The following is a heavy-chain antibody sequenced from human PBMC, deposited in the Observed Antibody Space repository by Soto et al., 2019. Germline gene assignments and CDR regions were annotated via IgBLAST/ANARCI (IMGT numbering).Heavy chain of an antibody. J-gene: IGHJ1*01. D-gene: IGHD6-13*01. Sequence: EVQLVESGGALVQPGRSLRLSCAASGFTFENHAMHWVRQVPGKGLEWVAGIGWNSAKIGYADSVKGRFSISRDNAKSSLYLEMNGLRIEDTALYFCAMDSASSWSEYFRYWGRGTLVTVSS. V-gene: IGHV3-9*01. CDR1: GFTFENHA. CDR3: AMDSASSWSEYFRY. CDR2: IGWNSAKI.